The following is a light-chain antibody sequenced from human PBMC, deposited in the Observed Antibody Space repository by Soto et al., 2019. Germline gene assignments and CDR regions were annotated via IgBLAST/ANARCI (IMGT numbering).Light chain of an antibody. J-gene: IGLJ1*01. CDR2: DVT. CDR3: SSYTSSSTPYV. V-gene: IGLV2-14*01. CDR1: SSDVGVYNY. Sequence: QSALTQPASVSGSPGQSITISCTGTSSDVGVYNYVSWYQQHPGKAPKFMIYDVTDRPSGVSNRFSGFKSGNTASLTISGLQAEDEADYYCSSYTSSSTPYVFGTGTKLTVL.